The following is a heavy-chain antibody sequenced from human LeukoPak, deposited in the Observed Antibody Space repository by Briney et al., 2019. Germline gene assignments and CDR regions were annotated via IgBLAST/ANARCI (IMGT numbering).Heavy chain of an antibody. V-gene: IGHV4-38-2*02. D-gene: IGHD3-10*01. CDR3: ARDREVRGYYYGSGSSNWFDP. CDR1: GCSISSGYY. J-gene: IGHJ5*02. CDR2: IYHSGST. Sequence: SETLSLTCTVSGCSISSGYYWGWSRQPPRKRRGWIGGIYHSGSTYYNPSLQSRVTISVDTSKNQFSLQLSSVTAADTAVYYCARDREVRGYYYGSGSSNWFDPWGQGTLVTVSS.